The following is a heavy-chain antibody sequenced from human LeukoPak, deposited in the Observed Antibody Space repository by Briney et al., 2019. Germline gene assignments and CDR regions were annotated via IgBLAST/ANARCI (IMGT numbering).Heavy chain of an antibody. V-gene: IGHV1-46*01. J-gene: IGHJ4*02. Sequence: GASVTVSCKASGYTFTSYYMHWVRQARGQGLEWMGIINPSGGSTNFAQKFQGRVTMTRDTSTSTVYMDLSSLRSEDTAVYYCARDGVATTDNSRYYFDYWGQGTLVTVSS. CDR2: INPSGGST. CDR3: ARDGVATTDNSRYYFDY. D-gene: IGHD5-24*01. CDR1: GYTFTSYY.